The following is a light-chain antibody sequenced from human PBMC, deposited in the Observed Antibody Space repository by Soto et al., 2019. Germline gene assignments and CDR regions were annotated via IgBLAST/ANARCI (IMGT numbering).Light chain of an antibody. CDR3: CSYAGGNTYV. CDR1: SRDVGLYDF. J-gene: IGLJ1*01. Sequence: QSVLTQPASVSGSPGQSITISCTGTSRDVGLYDFVSWFQQHPGKAPKLLIYDGSERPSGVSNRFSASESGNTASLTISGLQAEDEADYYCCSYAGGNTYVFGSGTKLTVL. CDR2: DGS. V-gene: IGLV2-23*01.